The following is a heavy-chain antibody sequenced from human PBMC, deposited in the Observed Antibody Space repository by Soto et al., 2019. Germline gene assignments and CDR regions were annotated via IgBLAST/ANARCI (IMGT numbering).Heavy chain of an antibody. CDR2: IYYSGST. Sequence: PSETMSLTCTVAGGSISNYCWSCIRQPPGKGLEWIGYIYYSGSTNYNPSLKSRVTISVDTSKNQFSLKLSSVTAADTAVYYCARYDSSGYALFDYWGQGTLVT. CDR1: GGSISNYC. V-gene: IGHV4-59*08. J-gene: IGHJ4*02. CDR3: ARYDSSGYALFDY. D-gene: IGHD3-22*01.